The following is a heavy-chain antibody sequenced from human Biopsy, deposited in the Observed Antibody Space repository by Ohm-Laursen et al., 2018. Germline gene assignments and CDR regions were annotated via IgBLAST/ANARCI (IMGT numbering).Heavy chain of an antibody. D-gene: IGHD3-3*01. Sequence: TLSLTCTVSGGSIGGSGDYWSWIRQPPGKGLEWIGYISDTGTTHYNPSLRGRVAMSVDTSKNQFSLQLTSVTAADTAMFFCAGLFRLDDYWNDDPPDGFDVWGQGTMVTVSS. CDR1: GGSIGGSGDY. CDR2: ISDTGTT. V-gene: IGHV4-61*08. J-gene: IGHJ3*01. CDR3: AGLFRLDDYWNDDPPDGFDV.